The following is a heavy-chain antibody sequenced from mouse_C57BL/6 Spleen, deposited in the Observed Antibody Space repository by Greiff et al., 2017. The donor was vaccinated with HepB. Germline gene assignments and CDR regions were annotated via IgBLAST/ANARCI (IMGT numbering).Heavy chain of an antibody. D-gene: IGHD1-1*02. CDR2: IDPSDSET. CDR1: GYTFTSYW. Sequence: QVQLQQPGAELVRPGSSVKLSCKASGYTFTSYWMHWVKQRPIQGLEWIGNIDPSDSETHYNQKFKDKATLTVDKSSSTAYMQLSSLTSEDSAVYYGAREGYGSPFAYWGQGTLVTVSA. J-gene: IGHJ3*01. CDR3: AREGYGSPFAY. V-gene: IGHV1-52*01.